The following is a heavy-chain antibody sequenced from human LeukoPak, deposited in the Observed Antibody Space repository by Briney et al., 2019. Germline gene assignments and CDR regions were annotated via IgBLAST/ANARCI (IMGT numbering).Heavy chain of an antibody. CDR2: ISGSGGST. V-gene: IGHV3-23*01. Sequence: GGSLRLSCAASGFTFSSYAMSWVRQAPGKGLEWVSAISGSGGSTYYADSVKGRFTISRHNSKNTLYLQMNSLRAEDTAVYYCARDSGSYFDYWGQGTLVTVSS. CDR3: ARDSGSYFDY. D-gene: IGHD1-26*01. CDR1: GFTFSSYA. J-gene: IGHJ4*02.